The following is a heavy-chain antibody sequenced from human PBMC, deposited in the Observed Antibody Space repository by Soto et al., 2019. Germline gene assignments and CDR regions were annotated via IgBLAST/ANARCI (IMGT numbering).Heavy chain of an antibody. CDR3: ARGPHRLDY. Sequence: QVQLQESGPGLVKPSETLSLTCTVSGGSISSYYWSWIRQPPGKGLEWIGYIYYSGSTNYNPSLKSRVPISVDTSKNQFSLKLSSVTAADTAVYYCARGPHRLDYWGQGTLVTVSS. CDR2: IYYSGST. CDR1: GGSISSYY. V-gene: IGHV4-59*01. J-gene: IGHJ4*02.